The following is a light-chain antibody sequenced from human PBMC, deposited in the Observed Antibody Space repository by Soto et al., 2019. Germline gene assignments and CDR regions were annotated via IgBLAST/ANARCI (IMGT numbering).Light chain of an antibody. CDR2: AAS. CDR3: QQVDSYPRT. J-gene: IGKJ1*01. V-gene: IGKV1-9*01. Sequence: DIQLTQSPSFLSASVGDRVTITCRASQGISSYLAWYQQKPGKAPKLLIYAASTLQTGVPSRFSGSGSGTDFSLTISSLHPEDVATYYCQQVDSYPRTFGQGTMV. CDR1: QGISSY.